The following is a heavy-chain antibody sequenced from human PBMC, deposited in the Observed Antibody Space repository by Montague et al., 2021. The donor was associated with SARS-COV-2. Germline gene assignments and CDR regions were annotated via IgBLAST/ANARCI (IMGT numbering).Heavy chain of an antibody. J-gene: IGHJ4*02. V-gene: IGHV4-39*02. D-gene: IGHD3-10*01. Sequence: SETLSLTCSVSSGSIISSGYYWGWIRQPPGKELEWTGNIYYSGTTYYNPSHQSRGTISVDTSKNHLSLRLSSVTAADTAVYFCARGMIRGVTTPFDYWGQGSQVTVSS. CDR1: SGSIISSGYY. CDR2: IYYSGTT. CDR3: ARGMIRGVTTPFDY.